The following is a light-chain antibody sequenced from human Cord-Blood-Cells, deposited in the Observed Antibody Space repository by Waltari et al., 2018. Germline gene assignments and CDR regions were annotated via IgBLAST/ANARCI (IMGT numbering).Light chain of an antibody. CDR1: SSDVGGYNY. CDR2: DVS. CDR3: SSYTSSSTYV. J-gene: IGLJ1*01. Sequence: QSALTQPASVSGSPGQSITISCTGTSSDVGGYNYASWYQQHPGKAPKLMIYDVSNRPSGVSNPFSGSKSGNTASLTISGLQAEDEADYYCSSYTSSSTYVFGTGTKVTVL. V-gene: IGLV2-14*03.